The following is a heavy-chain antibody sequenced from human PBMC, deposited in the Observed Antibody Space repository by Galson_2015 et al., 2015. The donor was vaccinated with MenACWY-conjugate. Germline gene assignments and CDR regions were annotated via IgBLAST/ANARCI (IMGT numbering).Heavy chain of an antibody. CDR2: TSGSGSDT. Sequence: SLRLSCAASGFAFSTYAMNWVRQAPGKGLEWVSKTSGSGSDTYYADSVKGRFTISRDNSKNTLYLQMNSLRVEDTAIYYCAKASGSGGDCCAFDYWGQGILVTVSS. CDR3: AKASGSGGDCCAFDY. CDR1: GFAFSTYA. D-gene: IGHD2-21*02. J-gene: IGHJ4*02. V-gene: IGHV3-23*01.